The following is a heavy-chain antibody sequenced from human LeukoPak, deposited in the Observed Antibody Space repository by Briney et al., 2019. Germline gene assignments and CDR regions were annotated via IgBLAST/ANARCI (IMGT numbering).Heavy chain of an antibody. D-gene: IGHD3-10*01. CDR1: GGSISGYY. CDR3: ARALTYYYGSGSYYPTYYYYGMDV. J-gene: IGHJ6*02. CDR2: IYYSGST. V-gene: IGHV4-59*12. Sequence: SETLSLTCTVSGGSISGYYWSWIRQPPGKGLEWIGSIYYSGSTYYNPSLKSRVTISVDRSKNQFSLKLSSVTAADTAVYYCARALTYYYGSGSYYPTYYYYGMDVWGQGTTVTVSS.